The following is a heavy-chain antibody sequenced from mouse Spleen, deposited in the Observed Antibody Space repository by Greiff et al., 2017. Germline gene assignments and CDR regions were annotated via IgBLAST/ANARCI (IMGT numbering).Heavy chain of an antibody. J-gene: IGHJ3*01. CDR3: ATPTARATPFAY. Sequence: VNVVESGPGLVAPSQSLSITCTVSGFSLTSYGVHWVRQPPGKGLEWLGVIWAGGSTNYNSALMSRLSISKDNSKSQVFLKMNSLQTDDTAMYYCATPTARATPFAYWGQGTLVTVSA. V-gene: IGHV2-9*02. D-gene: IGHD3-2*01. CDR1: GFSLTSYG. CDR2: IWAGGST.